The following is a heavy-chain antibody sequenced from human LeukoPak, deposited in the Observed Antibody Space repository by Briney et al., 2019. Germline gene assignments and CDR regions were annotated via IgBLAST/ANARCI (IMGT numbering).Heavy chain of an antibody. CDR3: AKDMRFDWTPYYFDY. V-gene: IGHV3-23*01. J-gene: IGHJ4*02. CDR2: ISGSGGST. CDR1: GFTFSSYA. D-gene: IGHD3-9*01. Sequence: PGGSLRLSCAASGFTFSSYAMSWVRQAPGKGLEWVSAISGSGGSTYYADSMKGRFTISRDNSKNTLYLQMNSLRAEDTAVYYCAKDMRFDWTPYYFDYWGQGTLVTVSS.